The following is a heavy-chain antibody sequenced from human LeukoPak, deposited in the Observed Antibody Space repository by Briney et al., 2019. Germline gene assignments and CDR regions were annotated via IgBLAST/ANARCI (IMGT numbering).Heavy chain of an antibody. CDR2: VYYSAST. CDR1: GGSINGYY. D-gene: IGHD4-17*01. J-gene: IGHJ4*02. CDR3: ARGIMTTVPTFDY. V-gene: IGHV4-59*01. Sequence: PSETLSLTCTVSGGSINGYYWSWIRQPPGKGLEWIGYVYYSASTNYNPSLKSRVTISVDTSKKKVSLRLNSLTAADTAVYYCARGIMTTVPTFDYWGQGTLVTDSS.